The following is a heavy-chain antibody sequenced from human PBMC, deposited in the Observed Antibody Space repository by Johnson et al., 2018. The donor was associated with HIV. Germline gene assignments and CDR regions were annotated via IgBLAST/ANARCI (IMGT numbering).Heavy chain of an antibody. J-gene: IGHJ3*02. CDR2: ISGSGGST. CDR3: ARLRQEANCRGDCHWAI. V-gene: IGHV3-23*04. Sequence: VQLVESGGGVVRPGGSLRLSCAASGFTFDDYGMSWVRQAPGKGLEWVSAISGSGGSTYYADSVKGRFTISRDDSKNTLYLYMSSLSAEDTAVYSCARLRQEANCRGDCHWAIWGQGTLVTVSS. D-gene: IGHD2-21*02. CDR1: GFTFDDYG.